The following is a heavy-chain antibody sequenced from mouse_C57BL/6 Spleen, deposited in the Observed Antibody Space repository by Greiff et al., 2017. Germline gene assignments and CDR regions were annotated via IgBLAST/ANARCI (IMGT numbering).Heavy chain of an antibody. V-gene: IGHV10-1*01. D-gene: IGHD2-5*01. CDR2: IRSKSNNYAT. Sequence: EVMLVESGGGLVQPKGSLKLSCAASGFSFNTYAMNWVRQAPGKGLEWVARIRSKSNNYATYYADSVKDRFTISRDDSESMLYLQMNNLKTEDTAMYYCVRAYYSNSFDYWGQGTTLTVSS. J-gene: IGHJ2*01. CDR1: GFSFNTYA. CDR3: VRAYYSNSFDY.